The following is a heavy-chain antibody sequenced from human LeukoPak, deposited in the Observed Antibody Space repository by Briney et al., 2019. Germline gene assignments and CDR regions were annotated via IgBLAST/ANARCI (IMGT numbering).Heavy chain of an antibody. CDR2: ISTQSGNT. Sequence: VASVTVSCEASGYTLTSYGINWMRQAPGQGLEWMGWISTQSGNTNYAQKVQGRLTLTTDRSTNTAYMELRSLRSDDTAVYYCARGAYGDKWGQGTMVTVSS. J-gene: IGHJ4*02. CDR1: GYTLTSYG. V-gene: IGHV1-18*01. CDR3: ARGAYGDK. D-gene: IGHD4-17*01.